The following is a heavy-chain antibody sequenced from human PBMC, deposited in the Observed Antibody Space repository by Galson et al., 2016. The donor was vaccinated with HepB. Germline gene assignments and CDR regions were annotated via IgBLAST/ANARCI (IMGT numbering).Heavy chain of an antibody. CDR1: GASMRTYY. V-gene: IGHV4-59*01. CDR3: ATPRHDSFGYYHGFDF. D-gene: IGHD3-22*01. Sequence: SETLSLTCNVSGASMRTYYWNWIRQSPGKGLEWIGNIYHSGSTNYHPSLKSRVTISVDTSKNQFSLNLISVTAADTAVYYCATPRHDSFGYYHGFDFWGQGTMVTVSS. CDR2: IYHSGST. J-gene: IGHJ3*01.